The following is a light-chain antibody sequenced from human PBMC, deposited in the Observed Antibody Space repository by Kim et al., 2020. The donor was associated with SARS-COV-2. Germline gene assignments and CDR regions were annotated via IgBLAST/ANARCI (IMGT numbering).Light chain of an antibody. CDR2: RNN. J-gene: IGLJ3*02. CDR3: AAWDDSLSGGV. Sequence: ELTQPPSASVTPGQRVTISCSGSSSNIGSNYVYWYQQLPGTAPKLLIYRNNQPPSGVPDRFSGSKSGTSASLAISGLRSEDEADYYCAAWDDSLSGGVFGGGTQLTVL. V-gene: IGLV1-47*01. CDR1: SSNIGSNY.